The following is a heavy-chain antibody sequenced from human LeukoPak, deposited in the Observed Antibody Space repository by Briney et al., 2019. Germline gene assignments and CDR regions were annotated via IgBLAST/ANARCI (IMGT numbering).Heavy chain of an antibody. D-gene: IGHD3-10*01. CDR1: GFTFSSYW. V-gene: IGHV3-74*01. Sequence: PGGSLTLSCAASGFTFSSYWMHWVRQAPGKGLVWVSRVNSDGRSTSYADSMKGRITISRDNAKNTLYLQMNSLRAEDTAVYYCTRDLSYSGSGSPDYWGQGTLVTVSS. CDR2: VNSDGRST. CDR3: TRDLSYSGSGSPDY. J-gene: IGHJ4*02.